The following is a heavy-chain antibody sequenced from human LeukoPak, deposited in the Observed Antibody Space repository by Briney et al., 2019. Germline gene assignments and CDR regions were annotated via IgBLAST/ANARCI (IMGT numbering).Heavy chain of an antibody. CDR1: GYSFTSYW. V-gene: IGHV5-51*01. CDR3: ARPPTTAYDAFDI. D-gene: IGHD4-17*01. CDR2: IYPGDSDT. Sequence: GESLKISCKGSGYSFTSYWIGWVRQMPGKGLEWMGIIYPGDSDTRYSPSFQGQVTISADKSISTAYLQWSSLKASDTAMYYCARPPTTAYDAFDIWGQGTMATVSS. J-gene: IGHJ3*02.